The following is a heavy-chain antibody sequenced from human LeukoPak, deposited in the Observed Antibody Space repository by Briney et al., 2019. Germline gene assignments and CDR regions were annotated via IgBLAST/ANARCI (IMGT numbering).Heavy chain of an antibody. CDR3: AKQLGYCSDGSCYFPY. J-gene: IGHJ4*02. CDR1: GFIFSNYW. CDR2: ISYDGSNK. Sequence: GGSLRLSCAASGFIFSNYWMIWVRQAPGKGLEWVAVISYDGSNKYYADSVKGRFTISRDNSKNTLYLQMNSLRAEDTAVYYCAKQLGYCSDGSCYFPYWGQGTLVTVSS. D-gene: IGHD2-15*01. V-gene: IGHV3-30*18.